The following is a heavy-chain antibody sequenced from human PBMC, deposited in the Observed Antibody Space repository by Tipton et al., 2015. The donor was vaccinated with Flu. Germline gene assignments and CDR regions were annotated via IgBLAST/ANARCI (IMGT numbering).Heavy chain of an antibody. CDR2: IHYTGST. Sequence: TLSLTCIVSGGSISGYYWSWVRQPPGKGLEFIGYIHYTGSTNYNPSVESRVTISVDKSKNQFSLKLNSVTAADTAVYYCARIRLSGDFGVGMDYWGQGALVNVSS. CDR1: GGSISGYY. V-gene: IGHV4-59*01. CDR3: ARIRLSGDFGVGMDY. J-gene: IGHJ4*02. D-gene: IGHD1-26*01.